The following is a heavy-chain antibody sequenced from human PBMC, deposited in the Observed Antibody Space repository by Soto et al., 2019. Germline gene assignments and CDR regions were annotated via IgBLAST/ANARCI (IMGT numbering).Heavy chain of an antibody. Sequence: QVQLVQSGAEVKKPGSSVKVSCKASGGTFSSYTMGWVRQAPGQGLEWMGRVSPVLGLTNYAQKFQDRVTISADKVTSTTYMELSSLRSEDTALYYCARDRAYCSGGSCYQDYWGQGTLVTVSS. D-gene: IGHD2-15*01. CDR3: ARDRAYCSGGSCYQDY. CDR1: GGTFSSYT. CDR2: VSPVLGLT. J-gene: IGHJ4*02. V-gene: IGHV1-69*08.